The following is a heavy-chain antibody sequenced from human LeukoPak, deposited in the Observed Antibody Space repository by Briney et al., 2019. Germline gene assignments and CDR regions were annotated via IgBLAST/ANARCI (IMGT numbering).Heavy chain of an antibody. D-gene: IGHD3-22*01. CDR3: AKVPYDSSGYIFDY. CDR1: GFTFSSYG. CDR2: ISGSGGST. J-gene: IGHJ4*02. Sequence: GGTLRLSCAASGFTFSSYGMSWVRKAPGKGLEWVSAISGSGGSTYYAASVKGRFTISRDNSKNALYLQMNSLRAEDTAVYYCAKVPYDSSGYIFDYWGQGTLVTVSS. V-gene: IGHV3-23*01.